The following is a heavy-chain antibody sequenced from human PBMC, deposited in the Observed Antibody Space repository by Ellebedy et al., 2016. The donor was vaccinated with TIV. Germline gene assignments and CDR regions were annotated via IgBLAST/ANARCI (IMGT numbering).Heavy chain of an antibody. CDR1: GFTFTSSA. CDR3: AADRPHSDAFDI. J-gene: IGHJ3*02. CDR2: IVVGSGNT. V-gene: IGHV1-58*01. Sequence: AASVTVSCKASGFTFTSSAVQWVRQARGQRLEWIGWIVVGSGNTNYAQKFQERVTITRDMSTSTAYMELSSLRSEDTAVYYCAADRPHSDAFDIWGQGTMVTVSS. D-gene: IGHD2-15*01.